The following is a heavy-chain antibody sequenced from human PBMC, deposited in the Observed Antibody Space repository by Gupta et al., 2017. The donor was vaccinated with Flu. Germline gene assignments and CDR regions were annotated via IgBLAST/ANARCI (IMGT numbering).Heavy chain of an antibody. V-gene: IGHV3-73*01. J-gene: IGHJ5*02. D-gene: IGHD4-17*01. Sequence: AASVKGRFTISRDDSKNTAYLQMNSLKTEDTAVYYCTRTLGDIMTTVTIGWFDPWGQGTLVTVSS. CDR3: TRTLGDIMTTVTIGWFDP.